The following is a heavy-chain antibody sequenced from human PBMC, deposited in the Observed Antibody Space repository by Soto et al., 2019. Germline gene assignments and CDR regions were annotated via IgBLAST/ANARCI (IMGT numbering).Heavy chain of an antibody. CDR3: AKDNLRQAGGYYYYYGMDV. J-gene: IGHJ6*02. CDR1: GFTFSSYG. Sequence: GGSLRLSCAASGFTFSSYGMRWVRQAPGKGLEWVAVISYDGSNKYYADSVKGRFTISRDNSKNTLYLQMNSLRAEDTAVYYCAKDNLRQAGGYYYYYGMDVWGQGTTVTVSS. D-gene: IGHD2-8*02. CDR2: ISYDGSNK. V-gene: IGHV3-30*18.